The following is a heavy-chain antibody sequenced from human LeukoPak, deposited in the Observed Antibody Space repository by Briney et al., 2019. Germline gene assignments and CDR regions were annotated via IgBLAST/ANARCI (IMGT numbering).Heavy chain of an antibody. CDR1: GYTFTGYY. D-gene: IGHD3-10*01. CDR3: ARVRGVNSGSYGFDY. Sequence: ASVKVSCKASGYTFTGYYMHWVRQAPGQGLEWMGWINPNSGGTNYAQKFQGRVTVTRDTSISTAYMELSRLRSDDTAVYYCARVRGVNSGSYGFDYWGQGTLVTVSS. V-gene: IGHV1-2*02. CDR2: INPNSGGT. J-gene: IGHJ4*02.